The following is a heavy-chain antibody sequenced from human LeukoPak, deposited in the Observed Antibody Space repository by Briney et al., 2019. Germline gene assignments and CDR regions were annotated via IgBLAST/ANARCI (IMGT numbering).Heavy chain of an antibody. V-gene: IGHV4-61*01. Sequence: SETLSLTCTVSGGSVSSGSYYWSWIRQPPGKGLEWIVYIYYSGSTNYNPSLKSRVTISVDTSKNQFSLKLSSVTAADTAVYYCARFSSGWYHKGGFDYWGQGTLVTVSS. D-gene: IGHD6-19*01. CDR3: ARFSSGWYHKGGFDY. J-gene: IGHJ4*02. CDR1: GGSVSSGSYY. CDR2: IYYSGST.